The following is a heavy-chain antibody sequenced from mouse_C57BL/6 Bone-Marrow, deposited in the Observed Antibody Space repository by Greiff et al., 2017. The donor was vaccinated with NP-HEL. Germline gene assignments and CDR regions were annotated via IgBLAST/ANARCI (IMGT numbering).Heavy chain of an antibody. D-gene: IGHD1-1*01. J-gene: IGHJ4*01. Sequence: VQLQQSGPELVKPGASVKIPCKASGYTFTDYNMDWVKQSHGKSLEWIGDINPNNGGTIYNQKFKGKATLTVDKSSSTAYMELRSLTSEDTAVYYCARATGNRDYYAMDYWGQGTSVTVSS. CDR3: ARATGNRDYYAMDY. CDR1: GYTFTDYN. V-gene: IGHV1-18*01. CDR2: INPNNGGT.